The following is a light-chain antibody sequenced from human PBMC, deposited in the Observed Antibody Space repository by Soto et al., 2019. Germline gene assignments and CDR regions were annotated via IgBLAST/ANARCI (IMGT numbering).Light chain of an antibody. CDR3: CSYAGPYIPWV. J-gene: IGLJ3*02. CDR1: SSDIGGYNY. V-gene: IGLV2-11*01. Sequence: QSVLTQPRSVSGSPGQSVTISCTGTSSDIGGYNYVSWYQQHPGKAPKVMIYDVTKRPSGVPDRFSGSKSGNTAPLTISGLQAEDEADYYCCSYAGPYIPWVFGDGTKLTVL. CDR2: DVT.